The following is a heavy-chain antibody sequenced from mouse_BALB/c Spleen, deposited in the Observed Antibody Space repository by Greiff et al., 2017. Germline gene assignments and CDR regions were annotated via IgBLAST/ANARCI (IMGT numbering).Heavy chain of an antibody. D-gene: IGHD2-4*01. V-gene: IGHV3-2*02. J-gene: IGHJ2*01. Sequence: DVKLVESGPGLVKPSQSLSLTCTVTGYSITSDYAWNWIRQFPGNKLEWMGYISYSGSTSYNPSLKSRISITRDTSKNQFFLQLNSVTTEDTATYYCARMITEYYFDYWGQGTTLTVSS. CDR2: ISYSGST. CDR1: GYSITSDYA. CDR3: ARMITEYYFDY.